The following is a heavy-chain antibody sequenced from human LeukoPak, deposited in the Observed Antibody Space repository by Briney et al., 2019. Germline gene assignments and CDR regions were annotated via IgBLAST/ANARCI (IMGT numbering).Heavy chain of an antibody. CDR3: ARTSPKRYCSSTSCQQRGNWFDP. CDR1: GYSISSGYY. CDR2: IYHSGST. J-gene: IGHJ5*02. Sequence: SETLSLTCAVSGYSISSGYYWGWIRQPPGKGLEWIGSIYHSGSTYYNPSLKSRVTISVDTSKNQFSLKLSSVTAADTAWYYCARTSPKRYCSSTSCQQRGNWFDPWGQGTLVTVSS. D-gene: IGHD2-2*01. V-gene: IGHV4-38-2*01.